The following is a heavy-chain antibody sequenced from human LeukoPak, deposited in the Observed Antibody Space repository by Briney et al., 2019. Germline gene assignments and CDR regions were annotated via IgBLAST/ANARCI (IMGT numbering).Heavy chain of an antibody. V-gene: IGHV3-23*01. Sequence: AGGSLRLSCAVSGFTFSTFAMNWVRQAPGKGLEWVSTLSDSAVSSYYADSVKGRFTISRDNSKNTLYLQMNSLRAEDTATYYCAKAPDSSGFPSYFDSWGQGTLVAVSS. D-gene: IGHD3-22*01. CDR3: AKAPDSSGFPSYFDS. CDR2: LSDSAVSS. CDR1: GFTFSTFA. J-gene: IGHJ4*02.